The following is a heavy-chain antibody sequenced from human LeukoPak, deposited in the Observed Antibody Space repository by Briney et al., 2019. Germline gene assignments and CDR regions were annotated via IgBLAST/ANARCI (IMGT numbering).Heavy chain of an antibody. CDR1: GYTFTGYY. CDR2: INPNSGGT. V-gene: IGHV1-2*02. Sequence: ASVKVSCKASGYTFTGYYMHWVRQAPGQGLEWMGWINPNSGGTNYAQKFQGRVTMTRDTSISTAYMELSRLRSDDTAVYYCARSRSWYLGLFDPWGQGTLVTVSS. D-gene: IGHD6-13*01. CDR3: ARSRSWYLGLFDP. J-gene: IGHJ5*02.